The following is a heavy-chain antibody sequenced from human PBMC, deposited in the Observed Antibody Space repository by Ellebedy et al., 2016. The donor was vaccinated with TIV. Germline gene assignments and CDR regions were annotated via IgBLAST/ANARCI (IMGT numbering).Heavy chain of an antibody. CDR3: ARERYFGSGSHRPFDY. CDR1: GLTFSSHS. CDR2: ISSSSSFT. D-gene: IGHD3-10*01. V-gene: IGHV3-21*01. Sequence: GESLKISXAASGLTFSSHSMNWVRQAPGKGLEWVSSISSSSSFTYYADSMKGRFTISRDNAKNSLFLQMNSLRADDTAVYYCARERYFGSGSHRPFDYWGQGTLVTVSS. J-gene: IGHJ4*02.